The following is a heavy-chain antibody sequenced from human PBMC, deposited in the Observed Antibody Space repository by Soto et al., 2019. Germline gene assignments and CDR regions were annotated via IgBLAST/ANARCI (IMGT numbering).Heavy chain of an antibody. V-gene: IGHV3-9*01. CDR3: AKYLRDGLYCSGGTCYYYYYYGMDV. J-gene: IGHJ6*02. CDR2: ISWNSGSI. Sequence: EVQLVESGGGLVQPGRSLRLSCAASGFTFDDYAMHWVRQAPGKGLEWVSGISWNSGSIGYADSVKGRLTISRDNAKNCLYLQMNSMRAEDTVLYYCAKYLRDGLYCSGGTCYYYYYYGMDVWGQGTTVTVSS. CDR1: GFTFDDYA. D-gene: IGHD2-15*01.